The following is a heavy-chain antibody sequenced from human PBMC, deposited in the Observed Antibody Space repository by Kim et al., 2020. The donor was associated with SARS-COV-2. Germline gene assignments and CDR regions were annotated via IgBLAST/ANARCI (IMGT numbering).Heavy chain of an antibody. Sequence: SETLSLTCTVSGDSISSYYWSWIRQPPGKGLEWIGYVYYTGGTNYNPSLKSRVTISVDTYKNQISLNLNSVTAADTAVYYCAREVRSISSAPDYWGQGTLVTVSS. J-gene: IGHJ4*02. D-gene: IGHD6-6*01. CDR1: GDSISSYY. CDR2: VYYTGGT. V-gene: IGHV4-59*01. CDR3: AREVRSISSAPDY.